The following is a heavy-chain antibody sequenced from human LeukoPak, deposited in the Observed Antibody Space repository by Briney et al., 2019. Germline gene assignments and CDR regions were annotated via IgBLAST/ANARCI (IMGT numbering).Heavy chain of an antibody. CDR1: GGSISSSSYY. V-gene: IGHV4-39*01. CDR2: IYHSGST. D-gene: IGHD2-2*01. Sequence: SETLSLTCTVSGGSISSSSYYWVWLRQPPGKGLEWIGSIYHSGSTYFNPSLKSRVTISVDTSKSQFSLKLSSVTAADTAVYYCARQGAAVVFRTNWFGPWGQGTLVTVSS. CDR3: ARQGAAVVFRTNWFGP. J-gene: IGHJ5*02.